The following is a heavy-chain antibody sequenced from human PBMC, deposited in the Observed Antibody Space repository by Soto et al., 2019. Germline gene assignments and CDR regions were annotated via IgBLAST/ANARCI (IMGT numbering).Heavy chain of an antibody. D-gene: IGHD5-12*01. CDR3: AAYHPVVAIDY. V-gene: IGHV1-2*04. CDR1: GYTFTGYY. J-gene: IGHJ4*02. Sequence: ASVKVSCKASGYTFTGYYMHWVRQAPGQGLEWMGWINPNSGGTNYAQKFQGWVTMTRDTSISTAYMELSRLRSEDTAVYYCAAYHPVVAIDYWGQGTLVTVSS. CDR2: INPNSGGT.